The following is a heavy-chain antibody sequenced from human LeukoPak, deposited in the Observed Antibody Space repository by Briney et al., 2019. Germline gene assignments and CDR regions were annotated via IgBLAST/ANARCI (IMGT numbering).Heavy chain of an antibody. CDR1: GYTFTSYD. CDR2: MNPNSGNT. V-gene: IGHV1-8*03. CDR3: ARKRGYSYGPLDY. J-gene: IGHJ4*02. D-gene: IGHD5-18*01. Sequence: ASVKVSCKASGYTFTSYDINWVRQATGQGLEWMGWMNPNSGNTGYAQKFQGRVTITRNNSISTAYMELSSLRSDDTAVYYCARKRGYSYGPLDYWGQGTLVTVSS.